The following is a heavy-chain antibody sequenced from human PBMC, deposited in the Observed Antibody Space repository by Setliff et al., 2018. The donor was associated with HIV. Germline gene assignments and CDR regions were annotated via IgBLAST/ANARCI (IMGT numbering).Heavy chain of an antibody. CDR3: VRERRRSPLSYGLDV. Sequence: PSETLSLTCTVSGGSISSGGYYWNWIRQYPVKGLECIGHIYYNGRTLFNPALGTRLNMSVDTSENQFSLHLNSVTAADTAVYYCVRERRRSPLSYGLDVWGQGTTVTVSS. CDR2: IYYNGRT. J-gene: IGHJ6*02. CDR1: GGSISSGGYY. V-gene: IGHV4-31*03.